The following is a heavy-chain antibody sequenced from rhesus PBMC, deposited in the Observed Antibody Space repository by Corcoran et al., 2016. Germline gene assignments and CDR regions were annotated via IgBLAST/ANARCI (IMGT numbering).Heavy chain of an antibody. CDR3: ATLEKIWGY. CDR2: IYSKSGTI. D-gene: IGHD3-22*01. J-gene: IGHJ4*01. CDR1: GGSISDNYY. Sequence: QVRLQESGPGLVKPSETLSLTCAVFGGSISDNYYWNWIRQPPGKGLEWIGNIYSKSGTIHYHPSLKIQDTLSKDTSKNQFSLGLTAVTAADPAVYYCATLEKIWGYWGQGVLVTVSS. V-gene: IGHV4S9*01.